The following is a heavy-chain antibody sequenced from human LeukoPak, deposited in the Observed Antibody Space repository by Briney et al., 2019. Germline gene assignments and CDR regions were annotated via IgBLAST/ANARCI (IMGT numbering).Heavy chain of an antibody. J-gene: IGHJ4*02. CDR1: GGSISSNNW. Sequence: SETLSLTCAISGGSISSNNWWNWVRQPPGKGLEWIGEIYHSGSTNYNPSLKSRVTISVDKSKNQFSLKLSSVTAADTAVYYCARGVVAAAGRTFDFWGQGTLVTVSS. CDR3: ARGVVAAAGRTFDF. D-gene: IGHD6-13*01. CDR2: IYHSGST. V-gene: IGHV4-4*02.